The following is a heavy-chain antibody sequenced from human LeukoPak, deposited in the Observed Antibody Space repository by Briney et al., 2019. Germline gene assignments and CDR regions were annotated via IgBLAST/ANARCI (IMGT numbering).Heavy chain of an antibody. Sequence: SETLSLTCTVSGGSISSYYWSWIRQPPGKGLEWIGYIYYSGSTNYNPSLKSRVTISVDTSKNQFSLKLSSVTAADTAVYYCARLPLRFLEWLFDYWGQGTLVTVSS. V-gene: IGHV4-59*12. J-gene: IGHJ4*02. CDR3: ARLPLRFLEWLFDY. CDR2: IYYSGST. CDR1: GGSISSYY. D-gene: IGHD3-3*01.